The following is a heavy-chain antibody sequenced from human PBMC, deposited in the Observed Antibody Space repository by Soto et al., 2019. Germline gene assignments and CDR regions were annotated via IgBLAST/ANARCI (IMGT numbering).Heavy chain of an antibody. CDR3: ARGGAAAAPSY. V-gene: IGHV3-30-3*01. D-gene: IGHD6-13*01. CDR1: GFTFSNFA. J-gene: IGHJ4*02. CDR2: ISYDGSNK. Sequence: PGGSLRLSCAAAGFTFSNFAMHWVRQAPGKGLEWVAVISYDGSNKYYADSVRGRFTISRDNSKNTLYLQMNSLRAEDTAVYYCARGGAAAAPSYWGQGTLVTVSS.